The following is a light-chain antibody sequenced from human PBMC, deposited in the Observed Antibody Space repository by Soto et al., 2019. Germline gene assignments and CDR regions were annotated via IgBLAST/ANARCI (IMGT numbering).Light chain of an antibody. CDR3: AAWDDSLNGVA. Sequence: QSVLTQPPSASGTPGQRVTISCSGSSSNIGSNYVYWYQQLPGTAPKLLIYSNNQRPSGVPDRFSGSKSGTSASLAISGLQSEDEADYYCAAWDDSLNGVAFGGGTKLIVL. CDR2: SNN. J-gene: IGLJ2*01. CDR1: SSNIGSNY. V-gene: IGLV1-44*01.